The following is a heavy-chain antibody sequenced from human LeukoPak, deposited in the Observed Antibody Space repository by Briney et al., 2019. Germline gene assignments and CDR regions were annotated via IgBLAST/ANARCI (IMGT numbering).Heavy chain of an antibody. CDR1: GYTFTSYG. V-gene: IGHV1-18*01. Sequence: ASVKVSCKASGYTFTSYGISWVRQAPGQGLEWMGWISAYNGNTNYAQKFQGRVTITADKSTSTAYMELSSLRSEDTAVYYCASGVRDYDSSGPRDYWGQGTLVTVPS. CDR3: ASGVRDYDSSGPRDY. CDR2: ISAYNGNT. J-gene: IGHJ4*02. D-gene: IGHD3-22*01.